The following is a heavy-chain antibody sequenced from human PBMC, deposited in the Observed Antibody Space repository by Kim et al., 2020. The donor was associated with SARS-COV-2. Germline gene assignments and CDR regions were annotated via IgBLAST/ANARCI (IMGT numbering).Heavy chain of an antibody. CDR3: ARDGHYGGNSEYYYYGMDV. D-gene: IGHD4-17*01. CDR2: IYTSGST. V-gene: IGHV4-61*02. CDR1: GGSISSGSYY. Sequence: SETLSLTCTVSGGSISSGSYYWSWIRQPAGKGLEWIGRIYTSGSTNYNPSLKSRVTISVDTSKNQFSLKLSSVTAADTAVYYCARDGHYGGNSEYYYYGMDVWGQGTTVTVSS. J-gene: IGHJ6*02.